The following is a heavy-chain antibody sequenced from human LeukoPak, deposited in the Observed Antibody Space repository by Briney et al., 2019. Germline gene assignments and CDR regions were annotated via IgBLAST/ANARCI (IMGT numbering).Heavy chain of an antibody. CDR1: GDSVSRTSPC. CDR3: AREGDWAGTAY. CDR2: TCYRSRWGS. D-gene: IGHD3/OR15-3a*01. V-gene: IGHV6-1*01. Sequence: SQTLSLTCPISGDSVSRTSPCWTCITQSPSSGLECLGRTCYRSRWGSDYAPSLKSRITVNADTSKNQFSLQLKSVTPEDTAVYYCAREGDWAGTAYWGQGTLVAVSA. J-gene: IGHJ4*02.